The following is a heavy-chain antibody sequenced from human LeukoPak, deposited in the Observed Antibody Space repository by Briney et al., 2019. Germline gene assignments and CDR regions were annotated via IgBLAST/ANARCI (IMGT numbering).Heavy chain of an antibody. CDR1: GGSISSSSYY. CDR3: ARHDGNVVVTAYLFDY. V-gene: IGHV4-39*01. J-gene: IGHJ4*02. D-gene: IGHD2-21*02. Sequence: SETLSLTCTVSGGSISSSSYYWGWTRQPPGKGVESIRSIYYSGSTYYNPSLKSRVTISVDTSKNQFSLKLSSVTAADTAVYYCARHDGNVVVTAYLFDYWGQGTLVTVSS. CDR2: IYYSGST.